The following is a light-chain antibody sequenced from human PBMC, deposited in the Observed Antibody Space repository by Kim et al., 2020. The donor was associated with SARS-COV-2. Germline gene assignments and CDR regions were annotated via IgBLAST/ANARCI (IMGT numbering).Light chain of an antibody. CDR3: SSFTTRSTLV. CDR1: SSHIGSYNY. V-gene: IGLV2-14*03. CDR2: DVN. J-gene: IGLJ3*02. Sequence: GQSISISCTGTSSHIGSYNYVSWHQQHPGKAPKLMIYDVNKRPSGISSRFSGSKSGSTASLTISGLQAEDEADYYCSSFTTRSTLVFGGGTQLTVL.